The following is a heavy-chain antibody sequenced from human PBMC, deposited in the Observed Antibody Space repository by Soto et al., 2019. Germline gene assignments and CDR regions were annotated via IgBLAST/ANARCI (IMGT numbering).Heavy chain of an antibody. CDR2: INPNSGGT. D-gene: IGHD4-17*01. J-gene: IGHJ5*02. CDR3: AREVMTTDHNWFDP. CDR1: GYTFTGYY. V-gene: IGHV1-2*02. Sequence: QVQLVQSGAEVKKPGASVKVSCKASGYTFTGYYMHWVRQAPGQGLEWMGWINPNSGGTNYAQKCQGRVTMTRDTSISTAYMELSRLRSDDTAVYYCAREVMTTDHNWFDPWGQGTLVTVSS.